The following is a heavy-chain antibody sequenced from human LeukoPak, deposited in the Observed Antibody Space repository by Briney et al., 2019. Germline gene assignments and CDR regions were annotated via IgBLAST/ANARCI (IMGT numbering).Heavy chain of an antibody. D-gene: IGHD2-15*01. Sequence: GESLKISCKGSGYSFTNYWIGWVRQMPGKGLEWMGTIYPGDSDTRYNPSFQGQVTISADKSISTAYLQWSSLKASDTAMYYCARRAHCSGDSYCVVDYFDYWGQGTLVTVSS. CDR1: GYSFTNYW. CDR3: ARRAHCSGDSYCVVDYFDY. J-gene: IGHJ4*02. CDR2: IYPGDSDT. V-gene: IGHV5-51*01.